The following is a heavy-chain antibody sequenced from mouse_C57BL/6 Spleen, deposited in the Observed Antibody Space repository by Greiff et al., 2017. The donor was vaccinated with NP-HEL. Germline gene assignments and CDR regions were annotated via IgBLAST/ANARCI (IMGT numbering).Heavy chain of an antibody. D-gene: IGHD1-1*01. CDR1: GYTFTDYY. V-gene: IGHV1-19*01. Sequence: EVQLQQSGPVLVKPGASVKLSCKASGYTFTDYYMNWVKQSPGKSLEWIGVINPYNGGTSYNQKFKGKATLTVDKSSSTAYMELNSLTSEDSAVYYCARELEAVVRDFDVWGTGTTVTVSS. J-gene: IGHJ1*03. CDR2: INPYNGGT. CDR3: ARELEAVVRDFDV.